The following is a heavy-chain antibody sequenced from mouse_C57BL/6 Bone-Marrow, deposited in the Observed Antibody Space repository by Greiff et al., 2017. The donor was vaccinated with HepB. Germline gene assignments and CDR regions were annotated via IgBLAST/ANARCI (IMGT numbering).Heavy chain of an antibody. J-gene: IGHJ1*03. CDR1: GYTFTSYW. D-gene: IGHD2-10*01. V-gene: IGHV1-64*01. CDR3: ARSLLYWYFDV. CDR2: IHPNSGST. Sequence: QAQLQQPGAELVKPGASVKLSCKASGYTFTSYWMHWVKQRPGQGLEWIGMIHPNSGSTNYNEKFKSKATLTVDKSSSTAYMQLSSLTSEDSAVYYCARSLLYWYFDVWGTGTTVTVSS.